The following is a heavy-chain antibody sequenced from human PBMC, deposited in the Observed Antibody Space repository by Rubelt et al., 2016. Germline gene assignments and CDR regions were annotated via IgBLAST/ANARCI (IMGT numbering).Heavy chain of an antibody. CDR1: GFSLSTSGMC. Sequence: QVTLRESGPALVKLTQTLTLTCTFSGFSLSTSGMCVSWIRQPPGKALQWLALIAWDDDKYYSTSLRTRLTISKDTSKNQVVLTMTDMDPVDTATYYCARTQTETEPDYWGQGTLVTVSS. J-gene: IGHJ4*02. V-gene: IGHV2-70*01. CDR3: ARTQTETEPDY. D-gene: IGHD1-1*01. CDR2: IAWDDDK.